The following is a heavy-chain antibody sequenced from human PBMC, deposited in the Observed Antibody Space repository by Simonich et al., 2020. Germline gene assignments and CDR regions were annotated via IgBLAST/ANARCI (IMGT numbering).Heavy chain of an antibody. J-gene: IGHJ6*03. CDR1: GFTFSSYW. CDR3: ARTHSGSYYYYYYMDV. Sequence: EVQLVESGGGLVQPGGSPRLSCAASGFTFSSYWMSWVRQASGEGVEWVAKRKQDGSKKNYVDSVKSRFTISRDNAKNSLYLQMNSLRAEDTAVYYCARTHSGSYYYYYYMDVWGKGTTVTVSS. CDR2: RKQDGSKK. V-gene: IGHV3-7*01. D-gene: IGHD1-26*01.